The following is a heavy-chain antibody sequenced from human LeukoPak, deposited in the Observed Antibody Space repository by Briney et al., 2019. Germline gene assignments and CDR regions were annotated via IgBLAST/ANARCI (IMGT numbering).Heavy chain of an antibody. Sequence: PGGSLRLSCAASGFTFSSCAMSWVRQAPGKGLEWVSGISGSGGGTYYADSVKGRFTISRDNSKNTLYLQMNSLRAEDTAVYYCAKVLSGAGLYYYYMDVWGKGTTVTVSS. V-gene: IGHV3-23*01. CDR1: GFTFSSCA. D-gene: IGHD6-25*01. J-gene: IGHJ6*03. CDR2: ISGSGGGT. CDR3: AKVLSGAGLYYYYMDV.